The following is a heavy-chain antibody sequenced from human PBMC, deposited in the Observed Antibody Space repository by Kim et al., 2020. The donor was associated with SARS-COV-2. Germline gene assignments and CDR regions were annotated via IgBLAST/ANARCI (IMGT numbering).Heavy chain of an antibody. J-gene: IGHJ4*02. V-gene: IGHV3-64D*06. CDR3: VKGRSSGWSDY. D-gene: IGHD6-19*01. Sequence: GGSLRLSCSASGFTFSSYAMHWVRQAPGKGLEYVSAISSNGGSTYYADSVKGRFTTSRDNSKNTLYLQMSSLRAEDTAVYYCVKGRSSGWSDYWGQGTLVTVSS. CDR2: ISSNGGST. CDR1: GFTFSSYA.